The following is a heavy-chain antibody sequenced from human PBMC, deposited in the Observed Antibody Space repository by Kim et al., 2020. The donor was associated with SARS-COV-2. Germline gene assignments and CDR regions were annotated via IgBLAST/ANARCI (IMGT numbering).Heavy chain of an antibody. D-gene: IGHD2-21*01. Sequence: SETLSLTCNVSGDSISNGVFYWSWIRQAPGKELEWIGRFHHGGNIDYNPSLKGRVTISADTSKKLFSLRLLSVTVADTSIYYCARDRGPIPYWLDPWGQGTLVTVAS. CDR2: FHHGGNI. CDR1: GDSISNGVFY. V-gene: IGHV4-61*02. CDR3: ARDRGPIPYWLDP. J-gene: IGHJ5*02.